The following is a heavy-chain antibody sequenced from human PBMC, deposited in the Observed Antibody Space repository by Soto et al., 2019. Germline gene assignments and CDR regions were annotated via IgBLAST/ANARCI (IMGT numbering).Heavy chain of an antibody. V-gene: IGHV4-59*01. Sequence: WETLSLTCTVSGGSISSYYWSWIRQPPGKGLEWIGYIYYSGSTNYNPSLKSRVTISVDTSKNQFSLKLSSVTAADTAVYYCARATVDYYYYYGMDVWGQGTTVTVSS. D-gene: IGHD4-17*01. CDR3: ARATVDYYYYYGMDV. J-gene: IGHJ6*02. CDR1: GGSISSYY. CDR2: IYYSGST.